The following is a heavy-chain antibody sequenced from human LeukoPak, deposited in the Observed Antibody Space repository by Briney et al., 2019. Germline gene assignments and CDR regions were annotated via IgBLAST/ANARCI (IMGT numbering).Heavy chain of an antibody. CDR2: IWHDGSNQ. V-gene: IGHV3-33*06. CDR3: AKSNGGFPRYYLDP. D-gene: IGHD2/OR15-2a*01. CDR1: GFSFSNYA. Sequence: GRSLRLSCVTSGFSFSNYAMHWVRQAPGKGLEWVALIWHDGSNQYYADSPQGRFTISRDNSKNTVYLQMNTLRVEDTAVYYCAKSNGGFPRYYLDPWGQGTLVTVSS. J-gene: IGHJ5*02.